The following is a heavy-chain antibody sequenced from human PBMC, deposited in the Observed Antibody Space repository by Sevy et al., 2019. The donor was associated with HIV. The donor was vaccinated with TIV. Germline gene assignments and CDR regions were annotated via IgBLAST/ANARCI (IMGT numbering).Heavy chain of an antibody. CDR2: LRHSGST. J-gene: IGHJ5*02. Sequence: SETLSLTCTISGASISSSYWSWIRQSPGKGLEWIGNLRHSGSTHFNPSLSSRVTISLDRSKNQFSLSLPSVTAADTAVYFCARLQDYGSGSFSPWFGPWGQGILVTVSS. CDR3: ARLQDYGSGSFSPWFGP. D-gene: IGHD3-10*01. CDR1: GASISSSY. V-gene: IGHV4-59*01.